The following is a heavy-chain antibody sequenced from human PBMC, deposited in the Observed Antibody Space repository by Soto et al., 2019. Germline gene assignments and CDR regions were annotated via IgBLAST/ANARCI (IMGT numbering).Heavy chain of an antibody. CDR2: IIPVFDTT. Sequence: QVQLVQSGAEVKKPGSSVKVSCKLSGGIFSSYAINWVRQAPGQGLEWIGGIIPVFDTTNYVQKFQGRVTITADDSTSTVFMELNSLRSDDTAIYYCATDDPNSYDDSGYRPLEYWGQGTLVTVSS. D-gene: IGHD3-22*01. CDR1: GGIFSSYA. J-gene: IGHJ4*02. V-gene: IGHV1-69*12. CDR3: ATDDPNSYDDSGYRPLEY.